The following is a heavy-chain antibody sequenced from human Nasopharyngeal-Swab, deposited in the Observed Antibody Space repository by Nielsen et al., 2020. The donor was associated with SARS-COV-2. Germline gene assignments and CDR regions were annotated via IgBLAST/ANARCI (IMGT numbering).Heavy chain of an antibody. J-gene: IGHJ4*01. D-gene: IGHD5-12*01. CDR3: ARGGWLLGNPTDLDY. V-gene: IGHV1-46*01. CDR2: INPSGGST. CDR1: GYTFISYY. Sequence: ASAMVFSYASGYTFISYYTLWLRQAPAQGLVWMGIINPSGGSTSYAQKFQGRVTMTRDTSTSTVYMELSSLRCEDTAVYYCARGGWLLGNPTDLDYWGQGTLVTVSS.